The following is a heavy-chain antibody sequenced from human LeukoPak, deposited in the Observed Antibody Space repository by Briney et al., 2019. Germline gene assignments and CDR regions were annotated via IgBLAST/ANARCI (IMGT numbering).Heavy chain of an antibody. CDR1: GFTFSSYG. D-gene: IGHD1-26*01. CDR3: AKDIRYSGSYVDY. J-gene: IGHJ4*02. CDR2: ISSSSTYI. V-gene: IGHV3-21*06. Sequence: GGSLRLSCAASGFTFSSYGMNWVRQAPGKGLEWVSSISSSSTYIYYADSLKGRFTISRDNAKNSLYLQMNSLRAEDTAVYYCAKDIRYSGSYVDYWGQGTLVTVSS.